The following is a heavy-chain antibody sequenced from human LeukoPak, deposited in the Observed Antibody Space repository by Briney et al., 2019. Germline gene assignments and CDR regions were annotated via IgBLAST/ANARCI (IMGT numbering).Heavy chain of an antibody. CDR1: GFTFSSNW. CDR3: ARDGLGVVGRSGYYYGPPHFDY. Sequence: PGGSLRLSCAASGFTFSSNWMTWVRQAPGKGLEWVANIKEDGSETHYVDSVKGRFTISRDNAKNSLYLQMSGLRVEDTAVYYCARDGLGVVGRSGYYYGPPHFDYWGQGTLVTVSS. V-gene: IGHV3-7*05. D-gene: IGHD3-22*01. CDR2: IKEDGSET. J-gene: IGHJ4*02.